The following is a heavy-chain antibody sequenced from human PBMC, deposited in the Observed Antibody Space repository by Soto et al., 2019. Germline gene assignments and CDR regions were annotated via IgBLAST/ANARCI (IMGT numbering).Heavy chain of an antibody. D-gene: IGHD4-4*01. J-gene: IGHJ5*02. CDR1: GYPFSDNQ. Sequence: GASVQVSCKASGYPFSDNQIHWLRRAPGQGLEWMGRINPKSDDTTYAQKFQGKGTMTRDTSIDTAYLELTGLTSDDTATYYCARKHSLDYIRWGLDPWGQGTLVTVSS. CDR3: ARKHSLDYIRWGLDP. CDR2: INPKSDDT. V-gene: IGHV1-2*02.